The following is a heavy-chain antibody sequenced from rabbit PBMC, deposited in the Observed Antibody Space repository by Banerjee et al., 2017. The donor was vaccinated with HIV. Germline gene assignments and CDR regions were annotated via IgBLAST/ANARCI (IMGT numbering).Heavy chain of an antibody. Sequence: QEQLVESGGGLVQPEGSLTLTCTASGFSFSSGYDMCWVRQAPGKGLEWIACIYTGSSGSTYYASEKNGRFNISKTSSTAVSLQMTSLTAADTATSVSARHYTGSGTFGGNLWGPGTLVTVS. V-gene: IGHV1S45*01. CDR3: ARHYTGSGTFGGNL. CDR1: GFSFSSGYD. D-gene: IGHD4-2*01. J-gene: IGHJ4*01. CDR2: IYTGSSGST.